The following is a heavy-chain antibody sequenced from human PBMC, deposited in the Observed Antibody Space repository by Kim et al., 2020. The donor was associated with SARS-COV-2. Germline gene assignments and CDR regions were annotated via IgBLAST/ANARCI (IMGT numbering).Heavy chain of an antibody. Sequence: GGSLRLSCSASGFNFGDYALAWYRQAPGQRLEWVGVVRTETYRATKRYAASVEGRFIISRADSNSIAYLHMDSLKLEDTDVYYCARDRSSSVVADVWGQGTTVTVSS. CDR1: GFNFGDYA. CDR2: VRTETYRATK. J-gene: IGHJ6*02. CDR3: ARDRSSSVVADV. D-gene: IGHD2-15*01. V-gene: IGHV3-49*03.